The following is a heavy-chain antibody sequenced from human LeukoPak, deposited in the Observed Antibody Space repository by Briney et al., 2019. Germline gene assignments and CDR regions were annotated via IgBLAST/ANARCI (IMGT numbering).Heavy chain of an antibody. Sequence: SETPSLTCTVSGGSISSGGYYWSWIRQHPGKGLEWIGYIYYSGSTYYNPSLKSRVTISVDTSKNQFSLKLSSVTAADTAVYYCARGRVVVVAATSYGMDVWGQGTTVTVSS. V-gene: IGHV4-31*03. J-gene: IGHJ6*02. CDR1: GGSISSGGYY. D-gene: IGHD2-15*01. CDR3: ARGRVVVVAATSYGMDV. CDR2: IYYSGST.